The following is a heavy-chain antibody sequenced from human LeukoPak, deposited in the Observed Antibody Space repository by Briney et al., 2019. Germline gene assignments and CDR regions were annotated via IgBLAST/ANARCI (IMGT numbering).Heavy chain of an antibody. CDR2: IVHRVGGT. Sequence: SVTVSCKASGDSFSGYHMRGGRQAPGQGLEAIGWIVHRVGGTNYAQTFQARVTMTRDSSITTAYMYLSRLRSDNTAGYYCSRASISVAAVAGYWGQGSLVTVSS. CDR1: GDSFSGYH. D-gene: IGHD6-19*01. V-gene: IGHV1-2*02. J-gene: IGHJ1*01. CDR3: SRASISVAAVAGY.